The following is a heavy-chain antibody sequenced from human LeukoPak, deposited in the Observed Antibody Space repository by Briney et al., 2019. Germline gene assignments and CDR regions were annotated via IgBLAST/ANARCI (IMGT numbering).Heavy chain of an antibody. CDR2: ISAYNGNT. J-gene: IGHJ3*02. Sequence: ASVKVSCKGSGYTFTSYGISWVRQAPGQGLEWMGWISAYNGNTNYAQKLQGRVTMTTDTSTSTAYMELRSLRSDDTAVYYCARDIVVPAAMMTDAFDIWGQGTMVTVSS. D-gene: IGHD2-2*01. CDR1: GYTFTSYG. V-gene: IGHV1-18*01. CDR3: ARDIVVPAAMMTDAFDI.